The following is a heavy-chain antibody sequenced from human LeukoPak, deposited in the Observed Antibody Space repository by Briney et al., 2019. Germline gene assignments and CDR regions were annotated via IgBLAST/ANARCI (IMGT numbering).Heavy chain of an antibody. CDR3: ARVIVLGTVVDY. CDR1: GYTFTSYY. V-gene: IGHV1-46*03. J-gene: IGHJ4*02. CDR2: TNPSVGST. Sequence: ASVKVSCKASGYTFTSYYMHWVRQTPGQGLEWMGITNPSVGSTSYAQKFQGRVTMARDTSTMTVYMELSSLRSEDTAVYYCARVIVLGTVVDYWGQGTLVTVSS. D-gene: IGHD2-8*02.